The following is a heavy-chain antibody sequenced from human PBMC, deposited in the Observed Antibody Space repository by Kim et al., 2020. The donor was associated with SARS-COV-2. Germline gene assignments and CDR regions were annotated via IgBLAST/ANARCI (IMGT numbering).Heavy chain of an antibody. D-gene: IGHD3-10*01. CDR3: AKDSHLLWFGELSAY. V-gene: IGHV3-23*01. CDR2: ISGSGGST. Sequence: GGSLRLSCAASGFTFSSYAMSWVRQAPGKGLEWVSAISGSGGSTYYADSVKGRFTISRDNSKNTLYLQMNSLRAEDTAVYYCAKDSHLLWFGELSAYWGQGTLVTVSS. J-gene: IGHJ4*02. CDR1: GFTFSSYA.